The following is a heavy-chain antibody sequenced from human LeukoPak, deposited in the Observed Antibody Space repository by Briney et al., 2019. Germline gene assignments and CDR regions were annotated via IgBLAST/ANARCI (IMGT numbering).Heavy chain of an antibody. CDR1: GFTFSDYG. CDR2: ISSSSSYI. CDR3: ARVEDGDSDY. V-gene: IGHV3-21*01. Sequence: PGGSLRLSCAASGFTFSDYGIHWIRQAPGKGLEWVSSISSSSSYIYYADSVKGRFTISRDNAKNSLYLQMNSLRAEDTAVYYCARVEDGDSDYWGQGTLVTVSS. D-gene: IGHD4-17*01. J-gene: IGHJ4*02.